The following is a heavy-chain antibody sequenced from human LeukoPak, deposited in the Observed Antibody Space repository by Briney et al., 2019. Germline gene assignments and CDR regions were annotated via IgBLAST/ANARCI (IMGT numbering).Heavy chain of an antibody. CDR1: GYTFTGYY. CDR2: INPNTGGT. V-gene: IGHV1-2*02. CDR3: AKLAGHYYMDV. J-gene: IGHJ6*03. Sequence: ASVKVSCKASGYTFTGYYMHWVRQAPGQGLEWMGWINPNTGGTNYAQNFQGRVNMTRDMSISTAYMELSRLRSDDTAVYYCAKLAGHYYMDVWGKGTTVTVSS.